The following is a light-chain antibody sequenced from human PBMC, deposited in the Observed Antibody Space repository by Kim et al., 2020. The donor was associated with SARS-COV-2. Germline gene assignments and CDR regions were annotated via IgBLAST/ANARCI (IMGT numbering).Light chain of an antibody. V-gene: IGLV3-21*03. Sequence: PRKIVLFPCWGNNIGSKSVYLYQQMSGQAPVLVVFDDSDRPSGIPERFSGSRSGNTATLTVIRVEAGDEADYYCQVWDTNSDHVVFGGGTQLTVL. CDR3: QVWDTNSDHVV. J-gene: IGLJ2*01. CDR1: NIGSKS. CDR2: DDS.